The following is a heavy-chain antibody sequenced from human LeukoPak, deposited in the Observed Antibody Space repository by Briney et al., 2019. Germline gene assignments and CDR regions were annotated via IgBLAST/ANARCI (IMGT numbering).Heavy chain of an antibody. V-gene: IGHV1-8*01. CDR2: MNPNSGNT. D-gene: IGHD3-22*01. CDR3: ASGNYYDSSGFP. CDR1: GYTLTELS. J-gene: IGHJ5*02. Sequence: GATVKVSCKVSGYTLTELSMHWVRQATGQGLEWMGWMNPNSGNTGYAQKFQGRVTMTRNTSISTAYMELSSLRSEDTAVYYCASGNYYDSSGFPWGQGTLVTVSS.